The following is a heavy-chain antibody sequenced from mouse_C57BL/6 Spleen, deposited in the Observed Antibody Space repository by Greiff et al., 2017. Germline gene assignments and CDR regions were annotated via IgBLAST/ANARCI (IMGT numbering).Heavy chain of an antibody. V-gene: IGHV1-4*01. J-gene: IGHJ3*01. Sequence: LVESGAELARPGASVKMSCKASGYTFTNYTMHWVKQRPGQGLEWIGYINPSSGYTKYNQKFKDKATLTEDKSSSTAYMQLLSLTSEDSSVYYCARYPTAQAFWFAYWGQGTLVTVSA. CDR3: ARYPTAQAFWFAY. D-gene: IGHD3-2*02. CDR1: GYTFTNYT. CDR2: INPSSGYT.